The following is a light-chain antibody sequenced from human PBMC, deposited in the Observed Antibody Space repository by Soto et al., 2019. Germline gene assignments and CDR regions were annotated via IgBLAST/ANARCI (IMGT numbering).Light chain of an antibody. V-gene: IGKV3-15*01. J-gene: IGKJ2*01. Sequence: EVVMTQSPVNLSVSPGERATLSCRASQSVSTHLAWYQQKPDQAPKLLIYAASTRVTGISARFSGSGSGTEFSLTISSLQSEDFGIYYCLQYNDWPVYTFGQGTNVEVK. CDR1: QSVSTH. CDR2: AAS. CDR3: LQYNDWPVYT.